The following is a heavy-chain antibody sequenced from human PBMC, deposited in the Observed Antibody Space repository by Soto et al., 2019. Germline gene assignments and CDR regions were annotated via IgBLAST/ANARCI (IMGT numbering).Heavy chain of an antibody. J-gene: IGHJ5*01. CDR2: MRGNGGRI. CDR3: VKDASSGGSDDSWFDC. CDR1: GFTLSHYA. Sequence: PGGSLRLSCAVSGFTLSHYAMTWDNQASEKGMEWLSLMRGNGGRIVYADSVKGRFTISRDNSKNTLYLQMNSMRLEDKAVYYCVKDASSGGSDDSWFDCWGQGTLVTV. V-gene: IGHV3-23*01. D-gene: IGHD3-10*01.